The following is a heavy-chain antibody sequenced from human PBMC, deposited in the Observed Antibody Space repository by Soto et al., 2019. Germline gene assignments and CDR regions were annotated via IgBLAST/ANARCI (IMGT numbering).Heavy chain of an antibody. CDR3: AAASDYGDYAGY. Sequence: ASVKVSCKASGFTFTSSAMQWVRQARGQRLEWIGWIVVGSGNTNYAQKFQERVTITRDMSTSTAYMELSSLRSEDTAVYYCAAASDYGDYAGYWGQGTLVTVSS. CDR2: IVVGSGNT. D-gene: IGHD4-17*01. J-gene: IGHJ4*02. V-gene: IGHV1-58*02. CDR1: GFTFTSSA.